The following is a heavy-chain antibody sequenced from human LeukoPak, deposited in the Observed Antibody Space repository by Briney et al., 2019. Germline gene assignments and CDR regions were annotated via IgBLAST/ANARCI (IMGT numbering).Heavy chain of an antibody. CDR2: ISYDGSNE. V-gene: IGHV3-30-3*01. CDR1: GFTFSDSY. J-gene: IGHJ4*02. D-gene: IGHD3-22*01. Sequence: GGSLRLSCAASGFTFSDSYMSWIRQAPGKGLEWVAVISYDGSNEYYADSVKGRFTISRDNSKNTLYLQMNSLRAEDTAVYYCARLPLVVIDGGDYWGQGTLVTVSS. CDR3: ARLPLVVIDGGDY.